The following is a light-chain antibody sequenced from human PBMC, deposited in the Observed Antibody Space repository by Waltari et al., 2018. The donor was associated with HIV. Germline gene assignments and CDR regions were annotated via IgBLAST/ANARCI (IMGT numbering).Light chain of an antibody. CDR3: QQYHSQFT. CDR2: DAS. J-gene: IGKJ3*01. CDR1: QDIGYY. V-gene: IGKV1-33*01. Sequence: DIQMTQSPSSLSASVRASVTITCQATQDIGYYLNWYQQKPGEAPRLLIYDASRLRPGVPSRFSGGGSGTDFTLTISSLQPEDIATYYCQQYHSQFTFGPGTKVHIK.